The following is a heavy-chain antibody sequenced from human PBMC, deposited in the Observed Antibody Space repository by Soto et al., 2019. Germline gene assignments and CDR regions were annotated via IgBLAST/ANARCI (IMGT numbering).Heavy chain of an antibody. Sequence: QVQPQESGPGLVKPSETLSLTCTVSGGSISSYYWSWIRQPPGKGLEWIGYIYYSGSTNYNPSLKSRVTISVDTSKNQFSLKLSSVTAADTAVYYCARPTTEASDAFDIWGQGTMVTVSS. CDR1: GGSISSYY. CDR3: ARPTTEASDAFDI. D-gene: IGHD4-17*01. J-gene: IGHJ3*02. V-gene: IGHV4-59*08. CDR2: IYYSGST.